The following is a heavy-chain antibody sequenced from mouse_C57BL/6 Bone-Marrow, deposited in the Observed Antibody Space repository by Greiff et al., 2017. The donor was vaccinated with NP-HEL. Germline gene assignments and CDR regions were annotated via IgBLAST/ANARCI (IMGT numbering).Heavy chain of an antibody. CDR1: GYTFTDYY. D-gene: IGHD1-1*01. Sequence: QVQLQQSGAELVKPGASVKISCKASGYTFTDYYINWVKQRPGQGLKWIGKIGPGSGSTYYNEKFKGKATLTADKSSSTAYMQLSSLTSEDSAVYFCARPYYYGSSPYWYFDVWGTGTTVTVSS. CDR2: IGPGSGST. J-gene: IGHJ1*03. V-gene: IGHV1-77*01. CDR3: ARPYYYGSSPYWYFDV.